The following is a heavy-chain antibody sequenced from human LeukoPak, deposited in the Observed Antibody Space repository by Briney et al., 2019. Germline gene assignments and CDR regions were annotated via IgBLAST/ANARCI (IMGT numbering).Heavy chain of an antibody. J-gene: IGHJ4*02. CDR3: ARGQSSTNCCHFDY. V-gene: IGHV3-66*02. CDR1: GFTVSSNY. CDR2: IYSGGST. Sequence: GGSLRLSCAASGFTVSSNYMSWVRQAPGKGLEWVSVIYSGGSTYYADSVKGRFTISRDNSKNTLYLQMNSLRAEDTAVYYCARGQSSTNCCHFDYWGQGTLVTVSS. D-gene: IGHD2-2*01.